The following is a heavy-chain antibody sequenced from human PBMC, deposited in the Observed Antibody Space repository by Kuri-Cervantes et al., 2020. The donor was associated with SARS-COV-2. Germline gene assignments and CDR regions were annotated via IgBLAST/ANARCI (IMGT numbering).Heavy chain of an antibody. CDR2: ILYDESNK. CDR1: GFTFSSYG. CDR3: ARDRYYYMDV. J-gene: IGHJ6*03. V-gene: IGHV3-30*02. Sequence: RGSLCLSCAASGFTFSSYGMHWVRRAPGKGLEWVAFILYDESNKYYADYVKGRFTISRDNSKNTLYLQMNSLRAEGMAVYYCARDRYYYMDVWGKGTTVTVSS.